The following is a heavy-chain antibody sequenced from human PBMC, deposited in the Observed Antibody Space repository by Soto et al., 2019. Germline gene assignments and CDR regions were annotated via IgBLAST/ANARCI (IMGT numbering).Heavy chain of an antibody. D-gene: IGHD3-22*01. V-gene: IGHV1-58*01. J-gene: IGHJ6*02. CDR2: IVVGSGNT. Sequence: ASVKVSCKASGFTFTNSAAQWMRQARGQRLEWIGWIVVGSGNTNYAQRFQERVTITRDMSTSTAYMELSSLRSEDTAVYYCAADFYDSAAMDVWGQGTTVTVSS. CDR1: GFTFTNSA. CDR3: AADFYDSAAMDV.